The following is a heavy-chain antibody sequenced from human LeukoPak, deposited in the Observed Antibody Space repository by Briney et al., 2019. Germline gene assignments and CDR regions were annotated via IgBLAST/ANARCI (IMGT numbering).Heavy chain of an antibody. CDR1: GFTFSSYG. CDR2: ISYDGSNK. D-gene: IGHD2-21*02. Sequence: GRSLRLSCAASGFTFSSYGMHWVRQAPGKGLEWVAVISYDGSNKYYADSVKGRFTISRDNSKNTLYLQMNSLRAEDTAVYYCAKDLERHVVVVTASAVDYWGQGTLVTVSS. V-gene: IGHV3-30*18. CDR3: AKDLERHVVVVTASAVDY. J-gene: IGHJ4*02.